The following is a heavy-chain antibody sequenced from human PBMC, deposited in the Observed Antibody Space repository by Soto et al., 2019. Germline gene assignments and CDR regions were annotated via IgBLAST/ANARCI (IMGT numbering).Heavy chain of an antibody. V-gene: IGHV4-31*03. J-gene: IGHJ6*03. D-gene: IGHD5-12*01. CDR3: ARRDSGYADYMDV. Sequence: SETLSLTCTVSGGSISSGGYYWSWIRQHPGKGLEWIGYIYYSGSTYYNPSLKSRVTISVDTSKNQFSLKLSSVTAADTAVYYCARRDSGYADYMDVWGKGTTVTVSS. CDR2: IYYSGST. CDR1: GGSISSGGYY.